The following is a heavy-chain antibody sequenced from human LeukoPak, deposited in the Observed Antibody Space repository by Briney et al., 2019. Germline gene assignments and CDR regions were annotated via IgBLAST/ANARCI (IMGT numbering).Heavy chain of an antibody. J-gene: IGHJ4*02. CDR3: TTGLDY. V-gene: IGHV3-15*01. CDR2: IKSKTDGRTT. CDR1: GFTFSNAW. Sequence: GGSLRLSCAASGFTFSNAWMSWVRQAPGKGQEWVGRIKSKTDGRTTDYAAPVKGRFTISRDDSKNTLYLQMNSLKTEDTAVYYCTTGLDYWGQGTLVTVSS.